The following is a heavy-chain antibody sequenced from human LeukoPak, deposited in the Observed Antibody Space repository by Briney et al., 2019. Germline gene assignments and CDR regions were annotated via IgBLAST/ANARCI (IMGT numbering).Heavy chain of an antibody. D-gene: IGHD3-16*02. V-gene: IGHV4-34*01. CDR3: ARVHYDYVWGSYRYPYYFDY. CDR1: GGSFSGYY. CDR2: INHSGST. Sequence: SETLSLTCAVYGGSFSGYYWSWIRQPPGKGLEWIGEINHSGSTNYNPSLKSRVTISVDTSKNQFSLKLSSVTAADTAVYYCARVHYDYVWGSYRYPYYFDYWGQGTLVTVSS. J-gene: IGHJ4*02.